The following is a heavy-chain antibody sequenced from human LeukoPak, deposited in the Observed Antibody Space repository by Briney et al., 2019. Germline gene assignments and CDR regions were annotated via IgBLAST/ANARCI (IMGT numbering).Heavy chain of an antibody. V-gene: IGHV1-18*01. CDR2: ISAYNGNT. CDR1: GYTFTSYG. Sequence: GASVKVSCKASGYTFTSYGISWVRQAPGQGLEWMGWISAYNGNTNYAQKLQGRVTMTTDTSTSTAYMELRSLRSDDTAVYYCARDRDDDYGSGSYPTGYMDVWGKGTTVTVSS. CDR3: ARDRDDDYGSGSYPTGYMDV. J-gene: IGHJ6*03. D-gene: IGHD3-10*01.